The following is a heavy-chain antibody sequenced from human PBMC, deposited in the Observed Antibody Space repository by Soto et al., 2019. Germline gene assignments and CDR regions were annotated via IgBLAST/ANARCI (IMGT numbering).Heavy chain of an antibody. Sequence: ASVKVSCKASGYTFTRSGISWVRQAPGQGLEWMGWISTYNGGTNYAQTFQGRVTMTTDTSTSTVHMEVRSLRSDDTAVYYCARDLIAKDAFDIWGQGTMVTVSS. CDR1: GYTFTRSG. V-gene: IGHV1-18*01. CDR3: ARDLIAKDAFDI. J-gene: IGHJ3*02. CDR2: ISTYNGGT. D-gene: IGHD2-8*01.